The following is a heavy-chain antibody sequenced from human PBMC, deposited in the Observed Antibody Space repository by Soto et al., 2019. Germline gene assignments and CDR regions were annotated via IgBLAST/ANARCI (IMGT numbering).Heavy chain of an antibody. V-gene: IGHV3-23*01. J-gene: IGHJ4*02. CDR1: GFTFSSYA. D-gene: IGHD3-22*01. Sequence: GESLKISCAASGFTFSSYAMSWVRQAPGKGLEWVSAISGSGGSTYYADSVKGRFTISRDNSKNTLYLQMNSLRAEDTAVYYCAKVASYYDSNGYYYGDYWGQRTLVTVSS. CDR2: ISGSGGST. CDR3: AKVASYYDSNGYYYGDY.